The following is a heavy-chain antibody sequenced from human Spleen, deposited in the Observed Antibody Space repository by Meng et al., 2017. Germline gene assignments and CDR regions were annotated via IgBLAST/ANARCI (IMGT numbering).Heavy chain of an antibody. CDR1: GFTFSRYW. CDR2: IKSDGSST. V-gene: IGHV3-74*01. J-gene: IGHJ5*02. CDR3: ARSDWFDP. Sequence: EVQVGESGGGLVQPGGSLRLSCAASGFTFSRYWMHWVRQVPGKGLVWVSRIKSDGSSTSYADSVKGRFTISRDNAKNTLYLQMNSLRAEDTAVYYCARSDWFDPWGQGTLVTVSS.